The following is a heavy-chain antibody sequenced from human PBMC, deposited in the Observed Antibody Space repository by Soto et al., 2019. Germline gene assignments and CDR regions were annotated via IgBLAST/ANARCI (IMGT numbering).Heavy chain of an antibody. V-gene: IGHV1-3*01. D-gene: IGHD1-20*01. Sequence: ASVKVYCKASGGIFGSYVFNWVRQAPGQRLEWMGWINAGNGNTKYSQKFQGRVTITRDTSASTAYMELSSLRSEDTAVYYCARGITLPTPLDYWGQGTLVTVSS. CDR3: ARGITLPTPLDY. CDR2: INAGNGNT. CDR1: GGIFGSYV. J-gene: IGHJ4*02.